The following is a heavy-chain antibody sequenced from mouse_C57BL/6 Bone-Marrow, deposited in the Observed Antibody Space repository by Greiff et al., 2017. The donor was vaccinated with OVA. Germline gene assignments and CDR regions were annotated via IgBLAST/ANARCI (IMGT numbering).Heavy chain of an antibody. D-gene: IGHD1-1*01. CDR2: INPGSGGT. CDR1: GYAFTNYL. J-gene: IGHJ4*01. CDR3: AGLRNYAMDY. V-gene: IGHV1-54*01. Sequence: QVQLQQSGAELVRPGTSVKVSCKASGYAFTNYLIEWVKQRPGQGLEWIGVINPGSGGTNYNEKFKGKATLTADKSSSTAYMQLSSLTSEDSAVYVCAGLRNYAMDYWGQGTSVTVSS.